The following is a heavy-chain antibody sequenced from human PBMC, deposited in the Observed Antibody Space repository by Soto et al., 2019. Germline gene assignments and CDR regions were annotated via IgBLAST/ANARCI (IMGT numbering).Heavy chain of an antibody. V-gene: IGHV3-11*04. J-gene: IGHJ4*02. Sequence: GGSLRLSCAASGFTFSDYYMSWIRQAPGKGLEWVSYISSSGSSTSYADSVKGRFTISRDNAKNSLYLQMNSLTDEDTAVYYCARDFRLWVYWGQGTLVTVSS. D-gene: IGHD3-10*01. CDR3: ARDFRLWVY. CDR1: GFTFSDYY. CDR2: ISSSGSST.